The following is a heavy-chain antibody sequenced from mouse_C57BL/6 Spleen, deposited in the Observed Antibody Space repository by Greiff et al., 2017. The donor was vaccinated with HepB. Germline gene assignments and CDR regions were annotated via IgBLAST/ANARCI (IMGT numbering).Heavy chain of an antibody. D-gene: IGHD4-1*02. Sequence: VQLQQSGPELVKPGASVKITCKASGYTFTDYYMNWVKQSHGKSLEWIGEINPNNGGTSYNQKFKGKATLTVDKASSTAYMELRSLTSEDSAVYYCAREPNWDGFDYWGQGTTLTVSS. CDR2: INPNNGGT. V-gene: IGHV1-26*01. CDR3: AREPNWDGFDY. CDR1: GYTFTDYY. J-gene: IGHJ2*01.